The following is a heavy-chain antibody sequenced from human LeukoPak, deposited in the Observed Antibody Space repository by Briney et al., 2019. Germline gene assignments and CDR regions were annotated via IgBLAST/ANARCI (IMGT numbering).Heavy chain of an antibody. J-gene: IGHJ4*02. CDR2: IYHSGST. Sequence: SGTLSLTCAVSGGSISSSNWWSWVRQPPGKGLEWIGEIYHSGSTNYNPSLKSRVTISVDKSKNQFSLKLSSVTAADTAVYYWSRTPPWDSGSYLRYFDYWGQGILVTVSS. V-gene: IGHV4-4*02. D-gene: IGHD1-26*01. CDR1: GGSISSSNW. CDR3: SRTPPWDSGSYLRYFDY.